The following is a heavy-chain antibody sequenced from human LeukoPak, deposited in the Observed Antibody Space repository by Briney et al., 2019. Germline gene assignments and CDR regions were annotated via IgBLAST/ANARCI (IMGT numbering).Heavy chain of an antibody. D-gene: IGHD4-17*01. V-gene: IGHV7-4-1*02. CDR3: ARRGDYVPYYNGMDV. CDR1: GYTFISYT. Sequence: ASVKVSCEASGYTFISYTMNWVRQAPGQGLEWMGWINTNTGNPTYAQGFTGRFVFSLDTSVSTAYQQISSLKAEDTAVYYCARRGDYVPYYNGMDVWGQGTTVTVSS. J-gene: IGHJ6*02. CDR2: INTNTGNP.